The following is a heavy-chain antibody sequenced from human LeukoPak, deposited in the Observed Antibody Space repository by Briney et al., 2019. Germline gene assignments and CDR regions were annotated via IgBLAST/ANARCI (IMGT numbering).Heavy chain of an antibody. Sequence: SETLSLTCTVSGGSINSYYWNWIRQPPGKGLELIGYTYYSGNTNYNPSLKSRVTISVDTSKNQFSLKLSSVTAADTAVYYCASVGRGSGSYRPPDYWGQGTLATVSS. J-gene: IGHJ4*02. V-gene: IGHV4-59*01. CDR2: TYYSGNT. CDR1: GGSINSYY. CDR3: ASVGRGSGSYRPPDY. D-gene: IGHD3-10*01.